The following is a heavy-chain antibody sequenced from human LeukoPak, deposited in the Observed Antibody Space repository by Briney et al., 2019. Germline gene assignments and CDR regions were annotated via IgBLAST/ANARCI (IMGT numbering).Heavy chain of an antibody. Sequence: GGSLRLSCAASGFTFSSYAMSWVRQAPGKGLEWVSAISGSGGSTYYADSVKGRFTISRDNSKNTLYLQMNSLRAEDTAVYYCAKDLEYSSGHGGSFDYWGQGTLVTVSS. CDR3: AKDLEYSSGHGGSFDY. CDR1: GFTFSSYA. J-gene: IGHJ4*02. CDR2: ISGSGGST. V-gene: IGHV3-23*01. D-gene: IGHD6-19*01.